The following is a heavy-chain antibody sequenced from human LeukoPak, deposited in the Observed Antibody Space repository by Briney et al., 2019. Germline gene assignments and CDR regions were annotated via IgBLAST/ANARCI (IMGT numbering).Heavy chain of an antibody. CDR2: IIPVFGTA. V-gene: IGHV1-69*05. D-gene: IGHD6-13*01. CDR3: ARCGTPAGIYYFDY. J-gene: IGHJ4*02. Sequence: ASVKVSCKASGGTFSSYAISWVRQAPGQGLEWMGGIIPVFGTANYAQKFQGRVTIPTDKYKSTAYMELSSQRSEDTAVYYCARCGTPAGIYYFDYWGQGTLVTVSS. CDR1: GGTFSSYA.